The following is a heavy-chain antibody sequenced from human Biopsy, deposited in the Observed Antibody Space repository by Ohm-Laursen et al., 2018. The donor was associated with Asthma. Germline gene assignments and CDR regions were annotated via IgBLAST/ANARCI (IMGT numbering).Heavy chain of an antibody. D-gene: IGHD1-1*01. CDR2: ISKDASTQ. V-gene: IGHV3-30*01. Sequence: SLRLSCSATGFSFSNFAIHWVRQAPGKGLEWVGVISKDASTQDYADSVKGRFTMARDNSKNTLDLQMNSLREEDTAVYYCVRDGTDNAFDIWGQGTVVSVSS. CDR1: GFSFSNFA. J-gene: IGHJ3*02. CDR3: VRDGTDNAFDI.